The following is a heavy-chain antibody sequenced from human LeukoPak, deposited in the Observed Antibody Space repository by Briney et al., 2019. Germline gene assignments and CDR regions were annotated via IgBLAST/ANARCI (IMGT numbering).Heavy chain of an antibody. CDR1: GFTVSSNY. Sequence: PGGSLRLSCAASGFTVSSNYMSWVRQAPGKGLEWVSVIYSGGSTYYADSVKGRFTISRDNSKNTLYLQMNSLKASDTAMYYCARHGRGTQYYDFWSGYYHDYYYYMDVWGKGTTVTVSS. CDR2: IYSGGST. V-gene: IGHV3-53*01. J-gene: IGHJ6*03. CDR3: ARHGRGTQYYDFWSGYYHDYYYYMDV. D-gene: IGHD3-3*01.